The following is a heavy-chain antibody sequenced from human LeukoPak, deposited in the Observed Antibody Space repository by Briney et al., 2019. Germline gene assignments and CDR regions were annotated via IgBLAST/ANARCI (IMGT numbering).Heavy chain of an antibody. Sequence: GGSLRLSCAASGFTFSSHAMHWVRQAPGKGLEWVAVISYDGSNKYYADSVKGRFTISRDNSKNTLYLLMNSLRAEDTAVYYCARETLREARDRSSTSCPLGYWGQGTLVTVSS. V-gene: IGHV3-30-3*01. J-gene: IGHJ4*02. CDR1: GFTFSSHA. CDR2: ISYDGSNK. CDR3: ARETLREARDRSSTSCPLGY. D-gene: IGHD2-2*01.